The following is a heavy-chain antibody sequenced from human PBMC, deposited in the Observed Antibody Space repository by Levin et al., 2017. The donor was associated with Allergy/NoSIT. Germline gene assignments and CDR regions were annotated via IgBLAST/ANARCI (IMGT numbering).Heavy chain of an antibody. CDR3: ARDYVVVVPAARGSGMDV. J-gene: IGHJ6*02. Sequence: GESLKISCAASGFTFSSSGMHWVRQAPGKGLEWVAVIWYDGSNKYYADSVKGRFTISRDNSKNTLYLQMNSLRAEDTAVYYCARDYVVVVPAARGSGMDVWGQGTTVTVSS. V-gene: IGHV3-33*01. CDR2: IWYDGSNK. CDR1: GFTFSSSG. D-gene: IGHD2-2*01.